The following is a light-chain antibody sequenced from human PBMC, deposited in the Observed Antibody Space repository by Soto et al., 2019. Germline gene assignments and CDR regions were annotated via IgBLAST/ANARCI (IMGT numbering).Light chain of an antibody. CDR3: QQYGSSPRT. Sequence: EIVSTQSPGTLSLSPGERATLSCRARQSVSSSYLAWYQQKPGQAPRLLIYGASSSATGIPDRFSGSGSGTDFTLTISRLEPEDFAVYYCQQYGSSPRTFGGGTKVEVK. CDR1: QSVSSSY. J-gene: IGKJ4*01. V-gene: IGKV3-20*01. CDR2: GAS.